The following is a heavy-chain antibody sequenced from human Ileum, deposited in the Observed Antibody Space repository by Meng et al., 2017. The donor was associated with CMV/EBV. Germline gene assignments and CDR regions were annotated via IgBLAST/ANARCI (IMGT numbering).Heavy chain of an antibody. CDR3: AKDMGRRAGYYGYCDS. D-gene: IGHD1-26*01. Sequence: GGSLRLSCAASGFTFSSYDMTWVRQAPGKGLEWVSSISDRGGDTYYADSVKGRFTISRDDSKNTLYLQMNSLRVDDTAVYYCAKDMGRRAGYYGYCDSWGQGTLVTVSS. V-gene: IGHV3-23*01. CDR1: GFTFSSYD. CDR2: ISDRGGDT. J-gene: IGHJ4*02.